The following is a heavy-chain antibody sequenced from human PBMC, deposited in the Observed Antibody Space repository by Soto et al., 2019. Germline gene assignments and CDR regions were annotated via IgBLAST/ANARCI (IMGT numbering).Heavy chain of an antibody. D-gene: IGHD2-8*02. J-gene: IGHJ6*02. V-gene: IGHV1-8*01. CDR1: GYTFTSYD. CDR3: ASYGLVTYYYYGMDV. Sequence: QVQLVQSGAEVKKPGASVKVSCKASGYTFTSYDINWVRQATGQGLEWMGWMNPNSGNTGYAQKFQGRVTMTRNTSISTAYMELSSLRAEDTAVYYCASYGLVTYYYYGMDVWGQGTTVTVSS. CDR2: MNPNSGNT.